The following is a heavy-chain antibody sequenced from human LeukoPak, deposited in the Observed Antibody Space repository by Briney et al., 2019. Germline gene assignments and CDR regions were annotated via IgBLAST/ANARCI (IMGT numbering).Heavy chain of an antibody. D-gene: IGHD3-16*01. CDR2: IIPILGIA. Sequence: SVKVSCKASGGTFSSYAISWVRQAPGQGLEWMGGIIPILGIANYAQKFQGRVTITADKSTSTAYMELSSLRSEDTAVYYCARASWGAQSRFYYYGMDVWGQGTTVTVSS. V-gene: IGHV1-69*10. J-gene: IGHJ6*02. CDR3: ARASWGAQSRFYYYGMDV. CDR1: GGTFSSYA.